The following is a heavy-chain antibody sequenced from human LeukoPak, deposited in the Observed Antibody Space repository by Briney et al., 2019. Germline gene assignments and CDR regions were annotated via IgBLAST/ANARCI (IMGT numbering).Heavy chain of an antibody. CDR2: INSDGSST. CDR1: GFTSSSYW. J-gene: IGHJ6*02. Sequence: GGSLRLSCAASGFTSSSYWMHWVRQAPGKGLVWVSRINSDGSSTSYADSVKGRFTISRDNAKNTLYLQMNSLRAEDTAVYYCARVYDSSGYYAYYYGVDVWGQGTTVTVSS. CDR3: ARVYDSSGYYAYYYGVDV. D-gene: IGHD3-22*01. V-gene: IGHV3-74*01.